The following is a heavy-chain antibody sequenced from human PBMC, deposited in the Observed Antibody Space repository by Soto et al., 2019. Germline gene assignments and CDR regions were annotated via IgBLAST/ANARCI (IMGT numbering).Heavy chain of an antibody. V-gene: IGHV1-46*01. CDR3: ARDLAAGDH. J-gene: IGHJ4*02. D-gene: IGHD6-13*01. Sequence: QVQLVQSGAEVKKPGASVKLSCRTSGYTFTHYYIHWVRQAPGQGLEWLGIINPASGSTNYAQEFQGRVTLTMDTSTTTVYMELSNLRAEDTAIFYCARDLAAGDHWVQGPLVTVSS. CDR2: INPASGST. CDR1: GYTFTHYY.